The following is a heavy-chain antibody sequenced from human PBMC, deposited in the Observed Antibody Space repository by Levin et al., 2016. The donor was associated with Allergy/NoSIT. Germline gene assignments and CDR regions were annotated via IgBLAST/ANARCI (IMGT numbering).Heavy chain of an antibody. D-gene: IGHD6-13*01. J-gene: IGHJ4*02. CDR1: GFTFSTDW. CDR3: ARDNFGAAAGN. V-gene: IGHV3-7*03. Sequence: GESLKISCVASGFTFSTDWMRWVRQAPGKGLEWVANISPDGSEKHAVDPVKGRFTISRDNAKNSLYLQMNSLRAEDTALYYCARDNFGAAAGNWGQGTLVTVSS. CDR2: ISPDGSEK.